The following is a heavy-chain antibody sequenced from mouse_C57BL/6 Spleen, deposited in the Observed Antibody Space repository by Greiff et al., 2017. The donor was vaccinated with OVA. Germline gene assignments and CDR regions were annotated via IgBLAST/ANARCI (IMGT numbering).Heavy chain of an antibody. CDR3: ASYGSSYGYAMDY. CDR2: IWTGGGT. J-gene: IGHJ4*01. Sequence: VQGVESGPGLVAPSQSLSITCTVSGFSLTSYAISWVSQPPGKGLEWLGVIWTGGGTNYNSALKSRLSISKDNSKSQVFLKMNSLQTDDTARYYCASYGSSYGYAMDYWGQGTSVTVSS. CDR1: GFSLTSYA. D-gene: IGHD1-1*01. V-gene: IGHV2-9-1*01.